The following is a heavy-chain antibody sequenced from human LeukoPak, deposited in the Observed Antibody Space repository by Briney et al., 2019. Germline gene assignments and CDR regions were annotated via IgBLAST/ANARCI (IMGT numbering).Heavy chain of an antibody. Sequence: ASVKVSCKASGYTFTSYDINWVRQATGQGLEWMGWMNPNSGSTGYAQKFQGRVSITSNTSINTAYMELSGLRSEDTAVYYCARGRSTGYPYYFEYWGQGTLVTVSS. CDR3: ARGRSTGYPYYFEY. D-gene: IGHD5-12*01. J-gene: IGHJ4*02. CDR1: GYTFTSYD. CDR2: MNPNSGST. V-gene: IGHV1-8*03.